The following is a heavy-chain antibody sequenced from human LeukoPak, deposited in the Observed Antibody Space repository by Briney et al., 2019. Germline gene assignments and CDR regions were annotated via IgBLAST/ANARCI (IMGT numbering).Heavy chain of an antibody. J-gene: IGHJ1*01. V-gene: IGHV4-39*01. CDR1: GVSISSSNSY. D-gene: IGHD3/OR15-3a*01. CDR3: ARQTGSGLFILP. CDR2: INYSGNT. Sequence: SETLSLTCTVSGVSISSSNSYWGWIRQPPGKGLEWIGSINYSGNTYYNASLKSQVSISIDTSKNQFSLRLTSVTAADTAVYYCARQTGSGLFILPGGQGTLVTVSS.